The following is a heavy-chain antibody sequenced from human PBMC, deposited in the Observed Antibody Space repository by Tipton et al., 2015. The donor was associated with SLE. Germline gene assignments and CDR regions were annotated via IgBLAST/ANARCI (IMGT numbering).Heavy chain of an antibody. CDR1: GGSVSSGSYY. J-gene: IGHJ4*02. Sequence: TLSLTCTVSGGSVSSGSYYWSWIRQPPGKGLECIGYIYYSGSTYYNPSLKSRVTISVDTSKNQFSLKLSSVTAADTAVYYCARRGSSPNFDYWGQGTLVTVSS. V-gene: IGHV4-61*01. CDR3: ARRGSSPNFDY. CDR2: IYYSGST. D-gene: IGHD6-6*01.